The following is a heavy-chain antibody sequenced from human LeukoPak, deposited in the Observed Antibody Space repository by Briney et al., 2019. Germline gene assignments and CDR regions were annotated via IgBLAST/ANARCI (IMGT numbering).Heavy chain of an antibody. Sequence: ASVKVSCKASGGTFSSYAISWVRQAPGQGHEWMGRIIPIFGIANYAQKFQGRVTITADKSTSTAYMELSSLRSEDTAVYYCASDPSPPNFDMDVWGQGTTVTVCS. CDR3: ASDPSPPNFDMDV. J-gene: IGHJ6*02. V-gene: IGHV1-69*04. D-gene: IGHD2-2*01. CDR1: GGTFSSYA. CDR2: IIPIFGIA.